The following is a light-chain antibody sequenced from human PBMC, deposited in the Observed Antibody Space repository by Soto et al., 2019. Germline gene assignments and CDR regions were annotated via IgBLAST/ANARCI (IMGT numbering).Light chain of an antibody. CDR2: DAS. Sequence: DIQMTQSPSTLSASVGDRVTITCRASQSISTWLAWYQQKPGKAPKLLIYDASSLESGVTSRFSGSGSGTESTLNISSLQPDDFATYYCQQYNSYSTVGQGT. J-gene: IGKJ1*01. CDR1: QSISTW. CDR3: QQYNSYST. V-gene: IGKV1-5*01.